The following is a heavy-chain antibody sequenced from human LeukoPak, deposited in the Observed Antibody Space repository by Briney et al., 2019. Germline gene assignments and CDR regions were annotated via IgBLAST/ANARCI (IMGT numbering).Heavy chain of an antibody. CDR3: ATISTPRGYSYGLAYPYYFYYGMDV. V-gene: IGHV4-34*01. CDR1: GGSFSGYY. D-gene: IGHD5-18*01. J-gene: IGHJ6*02. CDR2: INHSGST. Sequence: SETLSLTCAVYGGSFSGYYWSWIRQPPGKGLEWIGEINHSGSTNYNPSLKSRVTISVDTSKNQLSLKLSSVTAADTAVYYCATISTPRGYSYGLAYPYYFYYGMDVWGQGTTVTVSS.